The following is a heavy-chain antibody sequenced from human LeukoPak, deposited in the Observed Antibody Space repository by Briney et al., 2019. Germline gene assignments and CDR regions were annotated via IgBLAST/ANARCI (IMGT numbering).Heavy chain of an antibody. Sequence: KSSETLSLTCDVYNASFGPYYWSWLRQSPGKGLEYIGEVNYRGDSNYNPSLNSRASISIDTSKNQFSLKLSSVTAADTAVYYCANLNTAMIGGFDYWGQGTLVTVSS. CDR2: VNYRGDS. CDR1: NASFGPYY. D-gene: IGHD5-18*01. CDR3: ANLNTAMIGGFDY. J-gene: IGHJ4*02. V-gene: IGHV4-34*09.